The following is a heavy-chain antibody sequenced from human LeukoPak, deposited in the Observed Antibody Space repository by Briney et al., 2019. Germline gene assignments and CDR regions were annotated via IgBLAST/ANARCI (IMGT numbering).Heavy chain of an antibody. V-gene: IGHV1-2*02. CDR1: GYTFTGYY. Sequence: ASVKVSCKASGYTFTGYYMHWVRQAPGQGLEWMGWINPNSGGTNYAQKFQGRVTMTRDPSISTAYMEPSRLSSDDTAVYYCARDHFDFWSGYSATYFDYWGQGTLVTVSS. CDR2: INPNSGGT. D-gene: IGHD3-3*01. J-gene: IGHJ4*02. CDR3: ARDHFDFWSGYSATYFDY.